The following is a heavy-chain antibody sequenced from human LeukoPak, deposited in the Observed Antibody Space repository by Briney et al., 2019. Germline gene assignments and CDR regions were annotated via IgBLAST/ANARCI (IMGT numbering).Heavy chain of an antibody. CDR3: AKRAIVAAVEYFDY. Sequence: GGSLRLSCAASGFTFSTYAMSWVRQAPGKGLEWVSSITDSGSGTYYADSVKGRFTISRDNSKDTLYLQMNSLRAEDTAVYYCAKRAIVAAVEYFDYWGQGTLVTVSS. D-gene: IGHD6-13*01. J-gene: IGHJ4*02. V-gene: IGHV3-23*01. CDR2: ITDSGSGT. CDR1: GFTFSTYA.